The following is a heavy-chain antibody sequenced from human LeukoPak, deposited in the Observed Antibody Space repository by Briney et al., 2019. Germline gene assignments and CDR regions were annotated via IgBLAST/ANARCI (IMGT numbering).Heavy chain of an antibody. D-gene: IGHD3-16*02. Sequence: SVKVSCKASGGTFSSYAISWVRQAPGQGLEWMGRIIPILGIANYAQKLQGRVTMTTDTSTSTAYMELRSLRSDDTAVYYCARASIMITFGGVIVIPPDYWGQGTLVTVSS. CDR2: IIPILGIA. CDR1: GGTFSSYA. CDR3: ARASIMITFGGVIVIPPDY. V-gene: IGHV1-69*04. J-gene: IGHJ4*02.